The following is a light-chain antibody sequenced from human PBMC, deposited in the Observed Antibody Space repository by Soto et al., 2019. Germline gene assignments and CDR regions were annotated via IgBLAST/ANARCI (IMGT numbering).Light chain of an antibody. Sequence: EIVLTQSPATLSLSPGERATLSCRASQSVGSYLAWFQQRPGQAPRLVIHDASKRATGIPARFSGSGSGTDFSLTISGLEPEDFAVYYCQQRDNWRFTFGPGTTVDIK. CDR2: DAS. CDR3: QQRDNWRFT. V-gene: IGKV3-11*01. CDR1: QSVGSY. J-gene: IGKJ3*01.